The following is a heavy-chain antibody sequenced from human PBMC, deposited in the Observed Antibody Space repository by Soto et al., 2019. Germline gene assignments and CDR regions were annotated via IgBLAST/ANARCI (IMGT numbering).Heavy chain of an antibody. J-gene: IGHJ4*02. V-gene: IGHV3-30-3*01. Sequence: QVQLVESGGGVVQPGRSLRLSCAASGFTFSSYAMHWVRQAPGKGLEWVAVISYDGCNKYYADSVKGRFTISRDNSKNTLYLQMNSLRAEDTAVYYCARVAVEMATIHVFDYWGQGTLVTVSS. CDR3: ARVAVEMATIHVFDY. D-gene: IGHD5-12*01. CDR2: ISYDGCNK. CDR1: GFTFSSYA.